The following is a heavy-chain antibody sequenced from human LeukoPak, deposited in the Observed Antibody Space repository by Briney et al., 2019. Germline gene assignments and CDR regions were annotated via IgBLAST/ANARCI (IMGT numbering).Heavy chain of an antibody. CDR1: GYSISSGYY. V-gene: IGHV4-38-2*01. J-gene: IGHJ4*02. CDR3: ARHKDKSSAYYPFDH. CDR2: IHDSGGA. D-gene: IGHD3-22*01. Sequence: PSETLSLTCAVSGYSISSGYYWGWIRQPPGKGLEWIGSIHDSGGAFYNPSLKSRVTISVDTSKNHLSLKLRSVTAADTAVYYCARHKDKSSAYYPFDHWGQGTLVTVPS.